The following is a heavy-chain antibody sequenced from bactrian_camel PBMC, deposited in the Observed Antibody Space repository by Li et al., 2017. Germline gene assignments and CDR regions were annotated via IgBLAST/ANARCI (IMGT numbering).Heavy chain of an antibody. CDR2: IKPGGDAT. CDR1: GLPFSAYA. V-gene: IGHV3S40*01. J-gene: IGHJ4*01. Sequence: VQLVESGGGLVQPGGSLRLSCAASGLPFSAYAMTWVRQAPGKGLEWVSQIKPGGDATYYQESVKGRFTISVDNAKNTMYLQLNSLKTEDTAMYLCVKGGMGTINPRGRGTQVTVS. CDR3: VKGGMGTINP. D-gene: IGHD2*01.